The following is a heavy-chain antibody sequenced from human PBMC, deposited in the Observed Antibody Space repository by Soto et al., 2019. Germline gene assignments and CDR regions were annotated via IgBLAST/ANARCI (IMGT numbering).Heavy chain of an antibody. Sequence: HVTLKESGPVLVKPTETLTLTCTVSGFSLSNGKVGVSWIRQPPGKALEWLAHIFSNDEKSYRTSLKSRLTISEDTSKSQVVLTMTSVDPVDTATYYCARILFGRSVAGGYFYMDVWGKGTTVTVSS. CDR1: GFSLSNGKVG. CDR2: IFSNDEK. CDR3: ARILFGRSVAGGYFYMDV. D-gene: IGHD6-19*01. V-gene: IGHV2-26*01. J-gene: IGHJ6*03.